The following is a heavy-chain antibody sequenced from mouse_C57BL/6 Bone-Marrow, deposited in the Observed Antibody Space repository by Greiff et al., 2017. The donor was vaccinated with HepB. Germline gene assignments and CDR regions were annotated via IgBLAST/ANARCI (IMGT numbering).Heavy chain of an antibody. J-gene: IGHJ3*01. Sequence: EVKVVESGGGLVQPKGSLKLSCAASGFSFNTYAMNWVRQAPGKGLEWVARIRSKSNNYATYYADSVKDRFTISRDDSESMLYLQMNNLKTEDTAMYYCVRGYGYVAYWGQGTLVTVSA. CDR3: VRGYGYVAY. CDR2: IRSKSNNYAT. CDR1: GFSFNTYA. V-gene: IGHV10-1*01. D-gene: IGHD2-2*01.